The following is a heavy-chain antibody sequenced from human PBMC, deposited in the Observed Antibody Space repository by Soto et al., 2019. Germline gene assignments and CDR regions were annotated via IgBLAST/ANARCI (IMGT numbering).Heavy chain of an antibody. CDR2: ISAYNGNT. CDR3: ARGDSSGYYPAEYFQH. V-gene: IGHV1-18*01. Sequence: ASVKVSCKASGYTFTSYGISWVRQAPGQGLEWMGWISAYNGNTNYAQKLQGRVTMTTDTSTSTAYMELRSLRSDDTAVYYCARGDSSGYYPAEYFQHWGQGTLVTVSS. CDR1: GYTFTSYG. D-gene: IGHD3-22*01. J-gene: IGHJ1*01.